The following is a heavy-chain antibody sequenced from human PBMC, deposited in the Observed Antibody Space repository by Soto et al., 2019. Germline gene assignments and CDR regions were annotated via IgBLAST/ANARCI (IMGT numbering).Heavy chain of an antibody. CDR3: ATNSYYRLGV. V-gene: IGHV4-4*02. CDR2: IYHSGST. J-gene: IGHJ6*02. Sequence: QVQLQESGPGLVKPSGTLSLTCAVSSGSISSAHWWIWVRQPPGKGLEWIGEIYHSGSTNYKPSLKSRVTVSVDKSMNQFSLKLTSVTAADTAVYYCATNSYYRLGVWGQGTTVTVSS. CDR1: SGSISSAHW.